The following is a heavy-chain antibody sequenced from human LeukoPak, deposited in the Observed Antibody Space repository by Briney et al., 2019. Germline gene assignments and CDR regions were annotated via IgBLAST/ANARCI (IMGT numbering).Heavy chain of an antibody. CDR2: IYYTGST. CDR3: ARGGWYFDY. J-gene: IGHJ4*02. D-gene: IGHD6-19*01. CDR1: GGSIISYY. V-gene: IGHV4-59*01. Sequence: SETLSLTCTVSGGSIISYYWSWIRQPPGKGLEWIGYIYYTGSTNYNPSLKSRVTISVDTSKNQFSLKLSPVTAADTAVYYCARGGWYFDYWGQGTLVTVSS.